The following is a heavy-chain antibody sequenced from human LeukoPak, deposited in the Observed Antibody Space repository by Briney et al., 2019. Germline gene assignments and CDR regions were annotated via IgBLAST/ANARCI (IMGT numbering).Heavy chain of an antibody. J-gene: IGHJ6*03. V-gene: IGHV4-38-2*02. D-gene: IGHD2-15*01. Sequence: SETLSLTCTVSGGSISSGYYWGWIRQPPGKGLEWIGSIYHSGSTYYNPSLKSRVTISVDTSKNQFSLKLTSVTAADTAVYYCARTMEGYCSGGSCYQYSYYMDVWGKGTTVTVSS. CDR1: GGSISSGYY. CDR3: ARTMEGYCSGGSCYQYSYYMDV. CDR2: IYHSGST.